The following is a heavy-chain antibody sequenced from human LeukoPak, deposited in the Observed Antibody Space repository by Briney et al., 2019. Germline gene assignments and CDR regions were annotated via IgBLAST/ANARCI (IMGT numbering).Heavy chain of an antibody. D-gene: IGHD5-18*01. CDR3: ARGGYSYGYDDDFDY. CDR2: IYYSGST. V-gene: IGHV4-59*01. J-gene: IGHJ4*02. Sequence: SETLSLTCTVSGGSISSYYWSWIRQPPGKVPEGSGYIYYSGSTYYHPSLKSRVTISVDTSKNKFSLKLSSVTAADTAVYYCARGGYSYGYDDDFDYWGQGTLVTVSS. CDR1: GGSISSYY.